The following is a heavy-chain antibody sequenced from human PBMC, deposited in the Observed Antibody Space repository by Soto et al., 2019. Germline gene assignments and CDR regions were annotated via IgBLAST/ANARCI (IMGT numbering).Heavy chain of an antibody. D-gene: IGHD2-2*01. CDR1: GFTFSSYA. Sequence: EVQLLESGGGLVQPGGSLRLSCAASGFTFSSYAMSWVRQAPGKGLEWVSAISGSGGSTYYADSVKGRFTISRDNSKNSLYLQMNGLGAEDTAVYYCAKEDIVVVPAANRDFDYWGQGTLVTVSS. CDR2: ISGSGGST. J-gene: IGHJ4*02. CDR3: AKEDIVVVPAANRDFDY. V-gene: IGHV3-23*01.